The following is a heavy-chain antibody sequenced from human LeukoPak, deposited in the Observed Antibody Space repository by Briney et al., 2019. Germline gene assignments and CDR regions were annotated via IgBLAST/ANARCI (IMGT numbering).Heavy chain of an antibody. D-gene: IGHD3-3*01. V-gene: IGHV4-38-2*01. CDR3: ASIFGVVRFDY. Sequence: KPSETLSLTCAVSGYSISSGYYWGWIRQPTGKGLEWIGSIYHSGSTYYNPSLKSRVTISVDTSKNQFSLKLSSVTAADTAVYYCASIFGVVRFDYWGQRALVTVSS. J-gene: IGHJ4*02. CDR2: IYHSGST. CDR1: GYSISSGYY.